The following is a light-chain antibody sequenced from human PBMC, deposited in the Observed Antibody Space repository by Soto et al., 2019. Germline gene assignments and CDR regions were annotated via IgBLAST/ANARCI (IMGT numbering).Light chain of an antibody. Sequence: YELTKPPSVSVSPGQTARITCSGDALPKQYAYWYQQKPGQAPVLVIYKDSERPSGIPERFSGSSSGTTVTLTISGVQAEDEADYYCQSADSSGTYVVFGGGTKLTVL. J-gene: IGLJ2*01. V-gene: IGLV3-25*03. CDR2: KDS. CDR3: QSADSSGTYVV. CDR1: ALPKQY.